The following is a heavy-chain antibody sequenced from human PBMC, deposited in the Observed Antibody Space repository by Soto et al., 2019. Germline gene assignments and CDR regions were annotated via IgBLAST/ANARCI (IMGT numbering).Heavy chain of an antibody. CDR3: ARFIGGAYGMDV. CDR2: LNVANGNT. D-gene: IGHD2-15*01. Sequence: ASVKVCCKTSGYTFTSYSMHWVRQAPGQRPEWMGWLNVANGNTKYSLKMQGRVTITRDTSASTAYMELSSLTSEDTAVYYCARFIGGAYGMDVWGQGTTVTVSS. J-gene: IGHJ6*02. V-gene: IGHV1-3*01. CDR1: GYTFTSYS.